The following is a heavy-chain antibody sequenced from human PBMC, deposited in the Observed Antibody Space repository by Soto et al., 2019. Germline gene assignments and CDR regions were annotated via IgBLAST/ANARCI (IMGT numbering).Heavy chain of an antibody. Sequence: PGGSLRLSCAASGFTFSSYGMHWVRQAPGKGLEWVAVIWYDGSNKYYADSVKGRFTISRDNSKNTLYLQMNSLRAEDTAVYYCARDTTITTGGMDVWGQGTTVTVSS. J-gene: IGHJ6*02. CDR2: IWYDGSNK. CDR1: GFTFSSYG. V-gene: IGHV3-33*01. CDR3: ARDTTITTGGMDV. D-gene: IGHD4-4*01.